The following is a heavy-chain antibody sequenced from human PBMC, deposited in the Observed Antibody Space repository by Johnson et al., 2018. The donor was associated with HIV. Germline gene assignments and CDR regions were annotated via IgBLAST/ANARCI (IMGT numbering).Heavy chain of an antibody. CDR3: TNPDTAMATGAFDI. D-gene: IGHD5-18*01. V-gene: IGHV3-15*01. CDR2: IKIKTDGGTT. Sequence: FIFSNAWMSWVRQAPGKGLEWVGRIKIKTDGGTTDYAAPVKGRFTISRDDSKNTLYLQMNSLKTEDTAVYYCTNPDTAMATGAFDIWGQGTMVTVSS. CDR1: FIFSNAW. J-gene: IGHJ3*02.